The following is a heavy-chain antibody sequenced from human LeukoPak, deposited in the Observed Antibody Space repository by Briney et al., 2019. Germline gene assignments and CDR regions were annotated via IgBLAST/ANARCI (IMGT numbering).Heavy chain of an antibody. Sequence: GGSLRLSCAASGFTFSSYSMSWVRQAPGKGLEWVANIKQDGSEKNYVGSVKGRFTIARDNAKNSLYLQMNSLRAEDTAVYYCAKQTAEYYYDSSVGWADYWGQGTLVTVSS. CDR2: IKQDGSEK. CDR1: GFTFSSYS. V-gene: IGHV3-7*03. D-gene: IGHD3-22*01. J-gene: IGHJ4*02. CDR3: AKQTAEYYYDSSVGWADY.